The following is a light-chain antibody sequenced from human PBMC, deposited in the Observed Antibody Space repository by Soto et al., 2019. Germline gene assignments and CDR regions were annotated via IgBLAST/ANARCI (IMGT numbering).Light chain of an antibody. Sequence: EIVLTQSPGTLSLSPEERATLSCRASQSVSSSYLAWYRQKPGQAPRLLIYGASSRATGIPDRFSGSGSGTDFTLTISGLQSEDSAVYFCQQYNNWPFSFGQGTQLEIK. CDR1: QSVSSSY. CDR2: GAS. V-gene: IGKV3-20*01. J-gene: IGKJ5*01. CDR3: QQYNNWPFS.